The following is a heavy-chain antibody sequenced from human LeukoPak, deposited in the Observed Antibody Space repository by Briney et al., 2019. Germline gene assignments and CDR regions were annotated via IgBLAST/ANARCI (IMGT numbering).Heavy chain of an antibody. V-gene: IGHV4-4*07. Sequence: PSETLSLTCTVSGGSISSYYWSWIRQPAGKGLEWIGRIYTSGSTNYNPSLKSRVTISVDTSKNQFSLKLSSVTAADTAVYYCARVGVGANGGNFDYWGQGTLVTVSS. CDR2: IYTSGST. CDR1: GGSISSYY. J-gene: IGHJ4*02. D-gene: IGHD1-26*01. CDR3: ARVGVGANGGNFDY.